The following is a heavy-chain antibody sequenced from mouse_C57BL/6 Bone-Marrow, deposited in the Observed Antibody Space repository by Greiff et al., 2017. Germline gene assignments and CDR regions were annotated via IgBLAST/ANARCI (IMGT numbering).Heavy chain of an antibody. Sequence: QVQLQQSGAALARPGASVQLSCKASGYTFTSYGISWVKQRTGQGLEWIGEIYPRSGNTYYNAKFKGKATLTADKSSRTAYMELRSLTFQCSAVYFCARGDYYAFDYWGQATLVTVSS. J-gene: IGHJ4*01. CDR3: ARGDYYAFDY. CDR1: GYTFTSYG. CDR2: IYPRSGNT. V-gene: IGHV1-81*01.